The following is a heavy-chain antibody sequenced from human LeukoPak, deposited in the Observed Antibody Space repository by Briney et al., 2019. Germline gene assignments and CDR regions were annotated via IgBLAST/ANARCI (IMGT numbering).Heavy chain of an antibody. D-gene: IGHD6-6*01. CDR2: IYPGDSDT. V-gene: IGHV5-51*01. Sequence: GESLKISCKASGYSFTSYWIGWVRQMPGKGLEWMGIIYPGDSDTRYSPSFQGQVTISADKSISTAYLQWSSLKTSDTAMYYCAREIEYSNSSRDYWGRGTLVTVSS. J-gene: IGHJ4*02. CDR1: GYSFTSYW. CDR3: AREIEYSNSSRDY.